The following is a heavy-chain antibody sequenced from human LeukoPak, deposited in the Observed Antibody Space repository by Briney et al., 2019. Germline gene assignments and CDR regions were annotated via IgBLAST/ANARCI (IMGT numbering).Heavy chain of an antibody. J-gene: IGHJ4*02. CDR1: GFTFSSFS. CDR2: ITPTSSYI. Sequence: GGSLRLSCGASGFTFSSFSMNWVRQAPGKGLEWVSSITPTSSYICYADSVRGRFTISRDNAKNSLFLQMDSLSAEDTAVYYCVRLRRSSATSGYYYYYDYWGQGILVTVSS. D-gene: IGHD3-22*01. CDR3: VRLRRSSATSGYYYYYDY. V-gene: IGHV3-21*01.